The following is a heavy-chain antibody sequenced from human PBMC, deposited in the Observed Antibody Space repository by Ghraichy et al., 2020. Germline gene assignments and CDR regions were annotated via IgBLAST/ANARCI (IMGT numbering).Heavy chain of an antibody. J-gene: IGHJ4*02. Sequence: GSLRLSCAASGFAFSNYWMTWVRQPPGKGLEWVANIKQDGSDKYYVDSVKGRFTISRDNAKNSLFLQMNSLRVDDTAVYYCARDGGASGSGDDYWGQGALVTVSP. CDR3: ARDGGASGSGDDY. CDR1: GFAFSNYW. D-gene: IGHD3-10*01. CDR2: IKQDGSDK. V-gene: IGHV3-7*03.